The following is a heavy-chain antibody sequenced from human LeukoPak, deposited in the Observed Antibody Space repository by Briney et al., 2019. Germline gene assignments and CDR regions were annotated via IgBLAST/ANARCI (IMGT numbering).Heavy chain of an antibody. Sequence: GGSLRLSCAASGFTFITYSMTWVRQAPGKGLEWVSVIYSGDSTYYADSVKGRFTISRDNSKNTMYLQMNSLRVEDTAVYYCARYYYDSSGYPYYLDYWGQGTLVTVSS. CDR1: GFTFITYS. CDR2: IYSGDST. V-gene: IGHV3-53*01. J-gene: IGHJ4*02. D-gene: IGHD3-22*01. CDR3: ARYYYDSSGYPYYLDY.